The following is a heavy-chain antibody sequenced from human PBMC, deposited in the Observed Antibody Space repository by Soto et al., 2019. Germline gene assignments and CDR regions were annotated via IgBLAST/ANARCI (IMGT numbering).Heavy chain of an antibody. CDR2: INSDGSST. D-gene: IGHD4-17*01. CDR3: ARGQSGGDLNYYYYYGMDV. J-gene: IGHJ6*02. CDR1: GFTFSSYW. V-gene: IGHV3-74*01. Sequence: GGSLRLSCAASGFTFSSYWMHWVRQAPGKGLVWVSRINSDGSSTSYADSVKGRFTISRDNAKNTLYLQMNSLRAEDTAVYYCARGQSGGDLNYYYYYGMDVWGQGTTVTSP.